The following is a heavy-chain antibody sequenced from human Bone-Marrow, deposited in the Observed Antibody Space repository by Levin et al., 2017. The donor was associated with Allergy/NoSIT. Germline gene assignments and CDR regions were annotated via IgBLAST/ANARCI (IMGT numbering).Heavy chain of an antibody. CDR2: ISPASSHA. Sequence: GESLKISCKTSGYNFNTHWIAWVRQKPGKGLEWMGSISPASSHATYRPSFQDQVTMSVAESTSTAYLQWSRLKASDTATYYCARGSYDFWSGRYHSLDHWGQGTLVSVSS. V-gene: IGHV5-51*01. CDR3: ARGSYDFWSGRYHSLDH. D-gene: IGHD3-3*01. CDR1: GYNFNTHW. J-gene: IGHJ4*02.